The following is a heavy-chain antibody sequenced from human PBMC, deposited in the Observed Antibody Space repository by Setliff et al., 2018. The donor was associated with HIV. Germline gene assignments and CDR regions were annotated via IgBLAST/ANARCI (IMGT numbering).Heavy chain of an antibody. Sequence: GGSLRLSCAASGFTFSPYWMHWVRQAPGKGLVWVSRINSDGTSTTYADSVKGRFTISRDNAKNTLYLQMSSLRAEDTAVYYCARASYYYDSSGWVDYWGQGTLVTVSS. CDR3: ARASYYYDSSGWVDY. V-gene: IGHV3-74*03. CDR1: GFTFSPYW. D-gene: IGHD3-22*01. CDR2: INSDGTST. J-gene: IGHJ4*02.